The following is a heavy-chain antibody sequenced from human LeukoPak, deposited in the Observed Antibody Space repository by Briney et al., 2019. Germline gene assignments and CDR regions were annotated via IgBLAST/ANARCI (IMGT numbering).Heavy chain of an antibody. CDR3: TRVGVVVVAATFLERYYFDY. CDR2: IRSKAYGGTT. CDR1: GFTSGDYA. D-gene: IGHD2-15*01. V-gene: IGHV3-49*04. J-gene: IGHJ4*02. Sequence: GRSLRLSCTASGFTSGDYAMSWVRQAPGKGLEWVGFIRSKAYGGTTEYAASVKGRFTISRDDSKSIAYLQMNSLKTEDTAVYYCTRVGVVVVAATFLERYYFDYWGQGTLVTVSS.